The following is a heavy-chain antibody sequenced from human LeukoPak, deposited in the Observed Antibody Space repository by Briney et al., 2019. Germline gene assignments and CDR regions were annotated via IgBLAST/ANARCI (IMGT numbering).Heavy chain of an antibody. CDR2: INAHKGNT. CDR1: GYTFTSYG. Sequence: ASVKVSCKPSGYTFTSYGISWLRQAPGKGFEWMGWINAHKGNTNYAPKFQGRVTMTTDTSTSTVYMGLRTLRSDDTAVYYCARELGSGTYCGFDYWGQGTLVTVSS. V-gene: IGHV1-18*01. D-gene: IGHD1-26*01. J-gene: IGHJ4*02. CDR3: ARELGSGTYCGFDY.